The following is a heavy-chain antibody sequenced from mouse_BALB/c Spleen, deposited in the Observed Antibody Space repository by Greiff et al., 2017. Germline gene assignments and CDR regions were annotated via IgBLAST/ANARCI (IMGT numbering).Heavy chain of an antibody. CDR2: ISDGGSYT. CDR1: GFTFSDYY. D-gene: IGHD2-4*01. V-gene: IGHV5-4*02. Sequence: VQLKESGGGLVKPGGSLKLSCAASGFTFSDYYMYWVRQTPEKRLEWVATISDGGSYTYYPDSVKGRFTISRDNAKNNLYLQMSSLKSEDTAMYYCARDGLRQDYYAMDYWGQGTSVTVSS. CDR3: ARDGLRQDYYAMDY. J-gene: IGHJ4*01.